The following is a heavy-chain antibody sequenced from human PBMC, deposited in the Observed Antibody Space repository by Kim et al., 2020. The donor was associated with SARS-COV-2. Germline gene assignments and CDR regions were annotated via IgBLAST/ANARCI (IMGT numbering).Heavy chain of an antibody. CDR1: GFTFSSYW. D-gene: IGHD6-13*01. V-gene: IGHV3-74*01. CDR3: ARGSFQQGFDP. J-gene: IGHJ5*02. Sequence: GGSLRLSCEASGFTFSSYWMNCVRQGPGKGLVWVSRIKSDGSDTHYADSVKGLFTISRDNAKNTLHLQLNSLGVEDTAIYYCARGSFQQGFDPWGQGTLVTVSS. CDR2: IKSDGSDT.